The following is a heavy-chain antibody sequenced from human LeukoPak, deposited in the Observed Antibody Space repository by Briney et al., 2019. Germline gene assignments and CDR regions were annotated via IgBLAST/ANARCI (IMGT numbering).Heavy chain of an antibody. Sequence: ASVKVSCKASGYTFTGYYMHWVRQAPGQGLEWMGRINPNSGGTNYAQKFQGRVTMTRDTSISTAYMELSRLRSDDTAVCYCARDGKQLVGYWFDPWGQGTLVTVSS. V-gene: IGHV1-2*06. CDR1: GYTFTGYY. J-gene: IGHJ5*02. CDR2: INPNSGGT. D-gene: IGHD6-6*01. CDR3: ARDGKQLVGYWFDP.